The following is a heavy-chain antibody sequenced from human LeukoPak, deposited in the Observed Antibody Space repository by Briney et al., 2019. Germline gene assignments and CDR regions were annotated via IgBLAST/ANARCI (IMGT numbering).Heavy chain of an antibody. CDR2: IYTSGST. D-gene: IGHD3-9*01. J-gene: IGHJ4*02. CDR3: ASGLRYFDLYY. CDR1: GDSVTNYY. V-gene: IGHV4-4*07. Sequence: SETLSLTCSVSGDSVTNYYWSWIRQPAGKGLEWIGRIYTSGSTNYNPSLKSRVTISVDTSKNQFSLKLSSVTAADTAVYYCASGLRYFDLYYWGQGTLVTVSS.